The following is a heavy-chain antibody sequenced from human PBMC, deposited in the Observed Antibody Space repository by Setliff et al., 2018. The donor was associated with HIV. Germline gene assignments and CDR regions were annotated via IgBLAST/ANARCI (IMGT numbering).Heavy chain of an antibody. CDR1: GYTFSTNA. CDR2: INAGDDNT. CDR3: AGGSCSGCYLSDY. D-gene: IGHD6-19*01. Sequence: ASVKVSCKAFGYTFSTNAIHWVRQAPGQRLEWMGYINAGDDNTRYSEKFQGGVTITRDTSANTAYMELSSLRSEDTAVYYCAGGSCSGCYLSDYWGLGTLVTVSS. V-gene: IGHV1-3*01. J-gene: IGHJ4*02.